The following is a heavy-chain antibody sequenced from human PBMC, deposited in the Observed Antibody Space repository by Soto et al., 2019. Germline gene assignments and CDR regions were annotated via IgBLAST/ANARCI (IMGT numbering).Heavy chain of an antibody. CDR1: GFTFSSYS. CDR2: ISSSSSYI. CDR3: ARDYDFWSGYIAYFDY. V-gene: IGHV3-21*01. J-gene: IGHJ4*02. D-gene: IGHD3-3*01. Sequence: GGSLRLSCAASGFTFSSYSMNWVRQAPGKGLEWVSSISSSSSYIYYADSVKGGFTISRDNAKNSLYLQMNSLRAEDTAVYYCARDYDFWSGYIAYFDYWGQGTLVTVSS.